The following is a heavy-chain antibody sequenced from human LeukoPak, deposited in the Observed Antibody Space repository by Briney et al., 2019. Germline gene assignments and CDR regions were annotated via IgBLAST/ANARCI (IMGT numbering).Heavy chain of an antibody. D-gene: IGHD6-13*01. V-gene: IGHV4-39*07. J-gene: IGHJ4*02. CDR1: GGSISSSSYY. CDR2: IYYSGST. Sequence: PSETLSLTCTVSGGSISSSSYYWGWIRQPPGKGLEWIGSIYYSGSTYYNPSLKSRVTISVDTSKNQFSLKLSSVTAADTAVYYCARVRQQLSPFDYWGQGTLVTVSS. CDR3: ARVRQQLSPFDY.